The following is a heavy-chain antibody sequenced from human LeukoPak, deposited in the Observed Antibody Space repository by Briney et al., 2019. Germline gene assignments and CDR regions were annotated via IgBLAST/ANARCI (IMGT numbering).Heavy chain of an antibody. J-gene: IGHJ4*02. V-gene: IGHV3-66*01. CDR3: ASRRGDDSSGYYDPPDY. D-gene: IGHD3-22*01. Sequence: GGSLRLSCAASGFTVSSNYMSWVRQAPGKGLEWVSVIYSGGSTYYADSVKGRFTISRDNSKNTLYLQMNSLRAEDTAVYYCASRRGDDSSGYYDPPDYWGQGTLVTVSS. CDR1: GFTVSSNY. CDR2: IYSGGST.